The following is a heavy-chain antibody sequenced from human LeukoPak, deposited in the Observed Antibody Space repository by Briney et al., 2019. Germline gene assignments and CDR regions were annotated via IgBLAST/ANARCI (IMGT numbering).Heavy chain of an antibody. J-gene: IGHJ5*02. CDR2: ISTKSGRT. V-gene: IGHV1-2*02. D-gene: IGHD3-3*01. Sequence: ASVKVSCKTSGYSFTDYYIHWVRQAPGQGREWMGWISTKSGRTSSARKFQGRVTMTRDPAIKTVYMDMAWLTSDDTAIYFCARADFIDAGPYLIGPWGQGTLVTVSS. CDR1: GYSFTDYY. CDR3: ARADFIDAGPYLIGP.